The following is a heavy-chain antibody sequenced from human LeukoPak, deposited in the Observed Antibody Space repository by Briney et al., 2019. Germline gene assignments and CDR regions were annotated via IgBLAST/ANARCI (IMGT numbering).Heavy chain of an antibody. CDR2: IKQDGTEK. Sequence: PGGSLRLSCAASDFTFSRYSMNWFRQAPGEGLEWVANIKQDGTEKYYMDSVKGRFSISRDNAKNSLYLQMNALRAEDTAVYYCARDVRPDYWGQGTLVTVST. J-gene: IGHJ4*02. D-gene: IGHD6-6*01. V-gene: IGHV3-7*04. CDR1: DFTFSRYS. CDR3: ARDVRPDY.